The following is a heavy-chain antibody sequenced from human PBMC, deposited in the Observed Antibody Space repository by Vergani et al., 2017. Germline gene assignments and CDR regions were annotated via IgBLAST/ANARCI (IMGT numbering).Heavy chain of an antibody. D-gene: IGHD2/OR15-2a*01. CDR2: IKQDGSEK. J-gene: IGHJ3*02. CDR3: ARIPYYGDAFDI. CDR1: GFTFRSYW. Sequence: EVQLVESGGGLVQPGGSLRLSFAASGFTFRSYWMSWVRQAPGKGLEWVANIKQDGSEKYDVDSVKGRFTIYRDNAKNSLYLQMNSLRAEDTAVYYCARIPYYGDAFDIWGQGTMVTVSS. V-gene: IGHV3-7*01.